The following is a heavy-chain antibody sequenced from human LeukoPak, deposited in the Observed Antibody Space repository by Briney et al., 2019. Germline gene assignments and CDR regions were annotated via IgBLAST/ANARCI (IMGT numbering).Heavy chain of an antibody. D-gene: IGHD4-17*01. CDR1: GYTFTSYD. Sequence: GASVKVSCKASGYTFTSYDINWVRQATGQGLEWMGWMNPNSGNTGYAQKFQGRVTMTSNTSISTAYMELISLRSEDTAVYYCARGLGTTVTSYYYYYYMDVWGKGTTVTVPS. CDR3: ARGLGTTVTSYYYYYYMDV. CDR2: MNPNSGNT. J-gene: IGHJ6*03. V-gene: IGHV1-8*01.